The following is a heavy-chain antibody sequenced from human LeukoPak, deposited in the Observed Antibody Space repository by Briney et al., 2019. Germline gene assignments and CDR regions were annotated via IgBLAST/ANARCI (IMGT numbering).Heavy chain of an antibody. J-gene: IGHJ4*02. CDR3: ASRDPCSGDICYGLGY. CDR1: GFTISNNG. V-gene: IGHV3-23*01. CDR2: LSWTRHDT. Sequence: GGSLRLSCAASGFTISNNGMHWVRQAPVKGLEWVSGLSWTRHDTYYADSVKGRFTISRDDSKNTLYLQMNSLRGDDTATYYCASRDPCSGDICYGLGYWGQGTLVTVST. D-gene: IGHD2-15*01.